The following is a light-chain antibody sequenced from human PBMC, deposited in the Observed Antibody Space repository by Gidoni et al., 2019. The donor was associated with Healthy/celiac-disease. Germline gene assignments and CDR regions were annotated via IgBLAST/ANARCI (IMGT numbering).Light chain of an antibody. CDR1: SGRIASNY. V-gene: IGLV6-57*01. J-gene: IGLJ2*01. CDR3: QSYDSSNHKV. Sequence: NFMLTQPHSVSESPGKPVTISCTRSSGRIASNYVQWYQQRPGSSPTTVIYEDNPRPSGVPDRFSCSIDSSSNSASLTISGLKTEDEADYYCQSYDSSNHKVFGGGTKLTVL. CDR2: EDN.